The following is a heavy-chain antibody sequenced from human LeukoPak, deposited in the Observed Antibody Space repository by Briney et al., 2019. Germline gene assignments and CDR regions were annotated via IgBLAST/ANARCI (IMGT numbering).Heavy chain of an antibody. Sequence: SVKVSCKASGGTFSSYAISLVRQAPGQGLEWMGRIIPIFGTANYAQKFQGRVTITTDESTSTAYMELSSLRSEDTAVYYCAGGYYCSSTSCYGGLGYYYYYYMDVWGKGTTVTVSS. CDR3: AGGYYCSSTSCYGGLGYYYYYYMDV. CDR1: GGTFSSYA. D-gene: IGHD2-2*01. J-gene: IGHJ6*03. CDR2: IIPIFGTA. V-gene: IGHV1-69*05.